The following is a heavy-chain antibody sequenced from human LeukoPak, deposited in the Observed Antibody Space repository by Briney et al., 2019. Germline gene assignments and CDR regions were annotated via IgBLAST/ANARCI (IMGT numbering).Heavy chain of an antibody. V-gene: IGHV3-7*01. D-gene: IGHD3-22*01. CDR2: IKQDGSEK. Sequence: GGSLRLSCAASGFTFSGYWMSWVRQAPGKGLEWVANIKQDGSEKYYVDSVKGRFTISRDNAKNSLYLQMNSLRAEDTAVYYCARDTLKSYDSSGYKGYFDYWGQGTLVTVSS. CDR1: GFTFSGYW. J-gene: IGHJ4*02. CDR3: ARDTLKSYDSSGYKGYFDY.